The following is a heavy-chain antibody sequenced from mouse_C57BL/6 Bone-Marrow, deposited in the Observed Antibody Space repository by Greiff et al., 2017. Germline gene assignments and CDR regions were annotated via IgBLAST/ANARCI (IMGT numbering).Heavy chain of an antibody. CDR1: GFNIKDYY. CDR3: ATGYFGSSPFAY. Sequence: EVMLVESGAELVRPGASVKLSCTASGFNIKDYYMHWVKQRPEQGLEWIGRIDPEDGDTDYEPKFQGKATMTADTSSNTAYLQLSSLTSEDAAVYYCATGYFGSSPFAYWGQGTLVTVSA. J-gene: IGHJ3*01. V-gene: IGHV14-1*01. D-gene: IGHD1-1*01. CDR2: IDPEDGDT.